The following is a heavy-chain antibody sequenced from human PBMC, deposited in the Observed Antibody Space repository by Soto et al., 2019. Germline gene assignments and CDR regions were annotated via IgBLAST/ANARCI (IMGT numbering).Heavy chain of an antibody. J-gene: IGHJ6*02. V-gene: IGHV1-69*06. D-gene: IGHD3-3*01. Sequence: QVQLVQSGAEVKKPGSSVKVSCKASGGTFSSYAISWVRQAPGQGLEWMGGIIPIFGTANYAQKFQGRVTITAEKSTSQGYMELSSLRSEEKAVYYCASPTREWLTPAREYYYGMDVWGQGTTVTVSS. CDR2: IIPIFGTA. CDR1: GGTFSSYA. CDR3: ASPTREWLTPAREYYYGMDV.